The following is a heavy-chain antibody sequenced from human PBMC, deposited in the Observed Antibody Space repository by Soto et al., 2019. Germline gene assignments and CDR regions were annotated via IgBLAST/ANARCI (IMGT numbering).Heavy chain of an antibody. CDR2: ISSSGRNT. CDR1: GFSIIKYA. D-gene: IGHD6-19*01. Sequence: GGSLRLSCAASGFSIIKYAMSWMRQAPGKGPEWVSLISSSGRNTHYADSVRGRFTISRDLSKNTLYLQMTNLRAGDTAVYYCAKDLGAVPGTGDGFDSWGRGTLVTVSS. V-gene: IGHV3-23*01. J-gene: IGHJ4*02. CDR3: AKDLGAVPGTGDGFDS.